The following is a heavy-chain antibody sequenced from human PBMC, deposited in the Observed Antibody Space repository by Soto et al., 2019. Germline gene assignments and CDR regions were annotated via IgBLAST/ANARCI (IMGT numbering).Heavy chain of an antibody. Sequence: ASVKVSCKASGYTFTGYYMHWVRQAPGQGLEWMGWVNPNSGGTNYAQKFQGRVTMTRDTSISTAYMELSRLRSDDTAVYYCAREYDSSGYYYGPLYYGMDVWGQGTTVTVSS. CDR2: VNPNSGGT. J-gene: IGHJ6*02. CDR1: GYTFTGYY. CDR3: AREYDSSGYYYGPLYYGMDV. V-gene: IGHV1-2*02. D-gene: IGHD3-22*01.